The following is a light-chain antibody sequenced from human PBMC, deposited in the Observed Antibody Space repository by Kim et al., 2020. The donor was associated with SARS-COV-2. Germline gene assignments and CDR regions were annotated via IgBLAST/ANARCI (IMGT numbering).Light chain of an antibody. CDR3: QQSYSTPFT. J-gene: IGKJ4*01. V-gene: IGKV1-39*01. Sequence: DIQMTQSPSSLSASVGDRVTITCRASQSISSYLNWYQQKPGKAPKLLIYAASSLQSGVPSRFSGSGSGTDFTLTISSLQPEDFATYDCQQSYSTPFTFGGWTKVDIK. CDR1: QSISSY. CDR2: AAS.